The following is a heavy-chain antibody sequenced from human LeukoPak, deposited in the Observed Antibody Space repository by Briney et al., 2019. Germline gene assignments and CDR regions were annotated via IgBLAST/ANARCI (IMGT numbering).Heavy chain of an antibody. CDR3: AREQARITMIVVVPKDYYGMDV. CDR1: GGTFSSYA. CDR2: IIPIFGTA. J-gene: IGHJ6*02. D-gene: IGHD3-22*01. Sequence: AASVKVSCKASGGTFSSYAISWVRQAPGQGLEWMGGIIPIFGTANYAQKFQGRVTITADESTSTAYMELSSLRSEDTAVYYCAREQARITMIVVVPKDYYGMDVWGQGTTVTVSS. V-gene: IGHV1-69*01.